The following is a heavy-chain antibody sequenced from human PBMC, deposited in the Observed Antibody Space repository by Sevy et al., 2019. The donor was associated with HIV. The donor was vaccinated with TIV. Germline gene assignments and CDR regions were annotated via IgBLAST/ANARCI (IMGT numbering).Heavy chain of an antibody. CDR3: ARHGETGTTLKWAASR. CDR1: GGSISSYY. CDR2: IYSSGST. V-gene: IGHV4-59*08. Sequence: SETLSLTCSVSGGSISSYYWSWIRQPPGKGLEWIGYIYSSGSTNYNPSLKSRVTISVDTSKNQFSLKVSFVTAADTAVYYCARHGETGTTLKWAASRWGQGTLVTVSS. D-gene: IGHD1-7*01. J-gene: IGHJ4*02.